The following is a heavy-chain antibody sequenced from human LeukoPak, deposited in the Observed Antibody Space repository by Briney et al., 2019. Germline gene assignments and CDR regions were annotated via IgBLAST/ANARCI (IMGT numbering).Heavy chain of an antibody. CDR1: GFTFSSYA. V-gene: IGHV3-23*01. CDR2: ISGSGGST. CDR3: AKEGRYYYDSSGSLGY. J-gene: IGHJ4*02. D-gene: IGHD3-22*01. Sequence: AGGSLRLSCAASGFTFSSYAMSWVRQAPGKGLEWVSAISGSGGSTYYADSVKGRFTISRDNSKNTLYLQMNSLRAEDTAVYYCAKEGRYYYDSSGSLGYWGQGTLVTVSS.